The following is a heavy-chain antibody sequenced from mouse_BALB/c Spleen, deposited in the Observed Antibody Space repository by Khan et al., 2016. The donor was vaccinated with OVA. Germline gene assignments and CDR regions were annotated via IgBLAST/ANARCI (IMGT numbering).Heavy chain of an antibody. J-gene: IGHJ4*01. Sequence: QIQLVQSGPELKKPGETVRISCKASGYTFTDYSMHWVMQAPGKGLKWMGWINTETGEPTYADGFKGRFAFSLESSASTAYLQINNLKNEETDTYFCARSGYDGYYYAMDYWGQGTSVTVSS. D-gene: IGHD2-2*01. CDR3: ARSGYDGYYYAMDY. CDR2: INTETGEP. V-gene: IGHV9-2-1*01. CDR1: GYTFTDYS.